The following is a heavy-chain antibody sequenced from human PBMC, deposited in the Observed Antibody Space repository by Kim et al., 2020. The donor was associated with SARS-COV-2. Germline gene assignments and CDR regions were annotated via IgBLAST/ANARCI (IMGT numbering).Heavy chain of an antibody. CDR3: ASFTTTWGI. J-gene: IGHJ4*02. Sequence: GGSLRLSCAASGFTLSHYWMNWVRQAPGKGLEWVANIKQDGSEKNYVDSVKGRFTISRDNAKNSLYLQMNSLRAEDTAVYYCASFTTTWGIWGQGTLVTVSS. CDR1: GFTLSHYW. CDR2: IKQDGSEK. V-gene: IGHV3-7*01. D-gene: IGHD7-27*01.